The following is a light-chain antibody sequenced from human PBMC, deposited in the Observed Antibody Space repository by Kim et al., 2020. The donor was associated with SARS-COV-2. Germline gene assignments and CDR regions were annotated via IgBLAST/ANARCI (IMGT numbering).Light chain of an antibody. Sequence: SASVADRITFTCRTSQNIFNSLNWYQQKAGETPKLLIFGASSLQSGVPSRFSGSGSGTDFTLTISSLQPDDSATYYCQQTYSAFWTFGLGTKLEI. CDR3: QQTYSAFWT. J-gene: IGKJ1*01. V-gene: IGKV1-39*01. CDR1: QNIFNS. CDR2: GAS.